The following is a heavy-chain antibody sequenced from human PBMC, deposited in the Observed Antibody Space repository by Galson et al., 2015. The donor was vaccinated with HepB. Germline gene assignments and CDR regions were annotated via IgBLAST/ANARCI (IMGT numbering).Heavy chain of an antibody. CDR2: INPSGGST. CDR3: ARGAGIVGASKGVFDY. J-gene: IGHJ4*02. D-gene: IGHD1-26*01. V-gene: IGHV1-46*01. Sequence: SVKVSCKASGYTFTRYFMHWVRQAPGQGLEWMGIINPSGGSTSYSQKFQGRVTMTRDTSTSTVYMELSSLRSEDTAVYYCARGAGIVGASKGVFDYWGQGTLVAVSS. CDR1: GYTFTRYF.